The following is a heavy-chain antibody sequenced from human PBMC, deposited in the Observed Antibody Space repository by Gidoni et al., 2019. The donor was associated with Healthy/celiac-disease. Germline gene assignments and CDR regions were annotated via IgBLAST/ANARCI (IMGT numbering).Heavy chain of an antibody. V-gene: IGHV3-30*18. D-gene: IGHD4-17*01. Sequence: QVQLVESGGGLVQPGRSLTLSFAASGFTFSSYCMHWVRQAPGKGLAWVAVISYDGSNKYYADSVKGRFTISRDNSKNTLYLQMNSLRAEDTAVYDCAKRLRWAGDYWGQGTLVTVSS. CDR1: GFTFSSYC. CDR2: ISYDGSNK. J-gene: IGHJ4*02. CDR3: AKRLRWAGDY.